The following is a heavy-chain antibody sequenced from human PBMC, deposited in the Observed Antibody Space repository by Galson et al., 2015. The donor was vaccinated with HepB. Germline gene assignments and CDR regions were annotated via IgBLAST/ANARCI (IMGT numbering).Heavy chain of an antibody. CDR2: ISNIDENV. CDR1: GFDFSSFE. D-gene: IGHD3-16*01. CDR3: ARERSWGSSFDY. V-gene: IGHV3-48*03. J-gene: IGHJ4*02. Sequence: SLRLSCAVSGFDFSSFEMNWVRQAPGKGPEWVAHISNIDENVYYAESAKGRFTISRDNAKNSMYLQMDSLRVEDTAFYFCARERSWGSSFDYWGQGPLVTVSS.